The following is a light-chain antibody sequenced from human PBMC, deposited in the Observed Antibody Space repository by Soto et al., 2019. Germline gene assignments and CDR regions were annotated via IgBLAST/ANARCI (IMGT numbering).Light chain of an antibody. Sequence: DIQMTQSPSTLSASVGDRVTITCRASQSVRTWLAWYQQKPGKAPKLLIYKASSLQSGVPSRFSGSGSGTDFTLTISRLQPDDFATYYCLEYNSYVIYTFGQGTKVEIK. CDR2: KAS. CDR3: LEYNSYVIYT. J-gene: IGKJ2*01. CDR1: QSVRTW. V-gene: IGKV1-5*03.